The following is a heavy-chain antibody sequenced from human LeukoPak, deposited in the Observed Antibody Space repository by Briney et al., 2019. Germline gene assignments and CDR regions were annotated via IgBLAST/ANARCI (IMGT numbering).Heavy chain of an antibody. D-gene: IGHD3-9*01. J-gene: IGHJ4*02. CDR1: GGSISSSSYY. V-gene: IGHV4-39*01. Sequence: PSETLSLTCTVSGGSISSSSYYWGWIRQPPGKGLEWIGSIYYSGSTYYNPSLKSRVTISVDTSKNQFSLELSSVTAADTAVYYCARTRYYDILTGYYPIDYWGQGTLVTVSS. CDR2: IYYSGST. CDR3: ARTRYYDILTGYYPIDY.